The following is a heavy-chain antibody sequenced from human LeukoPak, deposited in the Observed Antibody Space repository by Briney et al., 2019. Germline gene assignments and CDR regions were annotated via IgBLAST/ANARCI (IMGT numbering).Heavy chain of an antibody. CDR2: INPNSGGT. CDR1: GYTFTGYY. V-gene: IGHV1-2*06. J-gene: IGHJ4*02. CDR3: ARGTTSPMIVVVNPFDY. Sequence: ASVKVSCKASGYTFTGYYMHWVRQAPGQGLEWMGRINPNSGGTNYAQKFQGRVTMTRDTSISTAYMELSRLRSDDTAVYYCARGTTSPMIVVVNPFDYWAREPWSPSPQ. D-gene: IGHD3-22*01.